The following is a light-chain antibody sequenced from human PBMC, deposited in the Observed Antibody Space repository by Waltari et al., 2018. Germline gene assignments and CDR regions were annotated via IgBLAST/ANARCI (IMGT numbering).Light chain of an antibody. CDR2: KDT. J-gene: IGLJ3*02. V-gene: IGLV3-27*01. CDR3: YSAADNDLGV. Sequence: SFELTQPSSLSVSPGQTVRITCSGDVLATKYARWFQQKPGQAPILIISKDTERPSGIPERFSGSSSGTTVTLAISGAQVEDEADYYCYSAADNDLGVFGGGTKLTVL. CDR1: VLATKY.